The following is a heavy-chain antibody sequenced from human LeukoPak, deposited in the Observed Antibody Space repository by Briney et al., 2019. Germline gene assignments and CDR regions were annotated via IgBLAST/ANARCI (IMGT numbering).Heavy chain of an antibody. CDR2: ISSSGSTI. CDR1: GFTFSSYE. J-gene: IGHJ6*03. V-gene: IGHV3-48*03. D-gene: IGHD2-2*01. Sequence: GGSLRLSCAASGFTFSSYEMNWVRQAPGKGLEWVSYISSSGSTIYYADSVKGRFTISRDNAKNSLYLQMNSLRAEDTAVYYCARVPYCSSTSCYGSYYYYYYYMDVWGKGTTVTVSS. CDR3: ARVPYCSSTSCYGSYYYYYYYMDV.